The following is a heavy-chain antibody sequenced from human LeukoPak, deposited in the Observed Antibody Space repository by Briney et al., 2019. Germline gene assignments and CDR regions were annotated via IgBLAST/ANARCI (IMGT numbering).Heavy chain of an antibody. CDR3: ARGNWNYGGAYYFDY. D-gene: IGHD1-7*01. J-gene: IGHJ4*02. CDR1: GGSISSYY. V-gene: IGHV4-59*01. Sequence: SETLSLTCTVSGGSISSYYWSWIRQPPGKGLEWIGYIYYSGSTNYNPSLKSRVTISVDTSKNQFSLKLSSVTAADTAVYYCARGNWNYGGAYYFDYWGQGTLVTVSS. CDR2: IYYSGST.